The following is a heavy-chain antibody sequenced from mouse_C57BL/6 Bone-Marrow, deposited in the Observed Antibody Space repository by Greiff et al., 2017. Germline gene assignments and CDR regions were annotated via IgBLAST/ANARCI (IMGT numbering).Heavy chain of an antibody. CDR2: IDPENGDT. Sequence: VQLKESGAELVRPGASVKLSCTASGFNIKDDYMHWVKQRPEQGLEWIGWIDPENGDTEYASKFQGKATITADTSSNTAYLQLSSLTSEDTAVYYCTIYYGSSYDYWGQGTTLTVSS. J-gene: IGHJ2*01. CDR3: TIYYGSSYDY. CDR1: GFNIKDDY. V-gene: IGHV14-4*01. D-gene: IGHD1-1*01.